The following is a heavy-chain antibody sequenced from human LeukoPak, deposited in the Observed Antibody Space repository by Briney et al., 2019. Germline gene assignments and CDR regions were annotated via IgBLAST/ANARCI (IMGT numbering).Heavy chain of an antibody. CDR2: IYHSGST. J-gene: IGHJ6*04. Sequence: SETLSLTCAVSGYSISSGYYWGWIRQPPGKGLEWIGNIYHSGSTYYNPSLKSRVTISVDTSKNQFSLKLSSVTAADTAVYYCARESGSGSSSYGMDVWGKGTTVTVSS. V-gene: IGHV4-38-2*02. D-gene: IGHD3-10*01. CDR1: GYSISSGYY. CDR3: ARESGSGSSSYGMDV.